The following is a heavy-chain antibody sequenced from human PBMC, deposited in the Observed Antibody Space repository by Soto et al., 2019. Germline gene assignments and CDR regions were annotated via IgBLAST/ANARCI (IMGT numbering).Heavy chain of an antibody. Sequence: QVQLQESGPGLVKPSGTMSVTCAVSGGSISSSKRWRWVRQPPGKGLGWIGEFYHSGSTNYNPSLKSRVTISVDKSKNQLSLKLSSVTAADTAVYYYARDPDPYFVVVTAAPSYYYYGMDVWGQGTTVTVSS. J-gene: IGHJ6*02. V-gene: IGHV4-4*02. CDR3: ARDPDPYFVVVTAAPSYYYYGMDV. CDR2: FYHSGST. D-gene: IGHD2-21*02. CDR1: GGSISSSKR.